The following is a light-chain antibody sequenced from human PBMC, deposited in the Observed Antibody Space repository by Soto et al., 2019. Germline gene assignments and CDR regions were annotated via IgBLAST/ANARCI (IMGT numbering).Light chain of an antibody. CDR1: SSDVGGYDY. CDR3: SSYTSSNIVV. Sequence: QSVLTQPASVSGSPGQSITISCTGTSSDVGGYDYVSWYQQHPGKAPKLMIYDVSNRPSWVSNRISGSKSGNTASLTISGLQAEDEADYHCSSYTSSNIVVFGGGTKVTVL. CDR2: DVS. V-gene: IGLV2-14*01. J-gene: IGLJ2*01.